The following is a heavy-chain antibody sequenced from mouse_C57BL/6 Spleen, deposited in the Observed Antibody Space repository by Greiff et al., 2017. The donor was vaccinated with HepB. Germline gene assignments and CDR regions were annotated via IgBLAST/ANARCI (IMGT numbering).Heavy chain of an antibody. D-gene: IGHD2-12*01. Sequence: EVMLVESGGGLVKPGGSLKLSCAASGFTFSSYAMSWVRQTPEKRLEWVATISDGGSYTYYPDNVKGRITISSDNAKNSLYLQMSHLKSEDTAMYYCARSAYYSLWYFDVWGTGTTVTVSS. V-gene: IGHV5-4*03. CDR2: ISDGGSYT. CDR1: GFTFSSYA. CDR3: ARSAYYSLWYFDV. J-gene: IGHJ1*03.